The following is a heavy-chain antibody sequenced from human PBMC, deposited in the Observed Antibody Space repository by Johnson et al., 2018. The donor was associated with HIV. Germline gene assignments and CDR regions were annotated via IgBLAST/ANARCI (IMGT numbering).Heavy chain of an antibody. CDR3: ARSKDCSGGSCLDAFDI. J-gene: IGHJ3*02. D-gene: IGHD2-15*01. Sequence: QVQLVESGGGLVKPGGSLRLSCVASGFTFSDYYMTWVRQAPGKGLEWVSCISSIGSTIYSADSVKGRFTISRDNAKNSLYLQMNSLRAEDTAVYYCARSKDCSGGSCLDAFDIWGQGTMLIVSS. CDR1: GFTFSDYY. CDR2: ISSIGSTI. V-gene: IGHV3-11*04.